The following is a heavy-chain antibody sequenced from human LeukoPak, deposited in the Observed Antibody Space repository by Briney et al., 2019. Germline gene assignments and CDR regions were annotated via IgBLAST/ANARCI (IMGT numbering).Heavy chain of an antibody. CDR1: GFTFSSYW. V-gene: IGHV3-7*01. J-gene: IGHJ3*02. CDR3: ARDLAGPPQEAFDI. CDR2: IKKDGSER. Sequence: GGSMRLSCAASGFTFSSYWMNWVRQAPGKGLEWVANIKKDGSERYYVDSVKGRFTISRDNTKKSLYLQMNTLRAEDTAVYYCARDLAGPPQEAFDIWGQGTMVTVSS.